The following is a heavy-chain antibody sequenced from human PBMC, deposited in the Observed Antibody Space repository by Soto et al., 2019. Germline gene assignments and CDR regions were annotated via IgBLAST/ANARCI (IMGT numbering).Heavy chain of an antibody. J-gene: IGHJ4*02. CDR2: IYYSGTT. CDR3: ATYSRGEGGRGY. CDR1: GDSITNNTFY. Sequence: SETLSLTCTVSGDSITNNTFYWDWIRQPPGEGLEWIGYIYYSGTTNYSPSLKSRVTISADTSKNQFSLKLSSVTAADTAVYYCATYSRGEGGRGYWGQGTLVTVSS. D-gene: IGHD2-21*01. V-gene: IGHV4-61*05.